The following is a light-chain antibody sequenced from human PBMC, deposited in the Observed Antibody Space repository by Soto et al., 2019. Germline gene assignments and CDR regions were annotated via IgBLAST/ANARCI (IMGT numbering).Light chain of an antibody. CDR1: NIGSKS. V-gene: IGLV3-21*02. CDR3: LVWDSRSEHDV. CDR2: DAS. J-gene: IGLJ1*01. Sequence: SYELTQSPSVSVAPGQTVSITCGGYNIGSKSGHGYQQKPGQAAVLVVYDASARRSGIPERFSATNSGNTATLTITRVEAGDEADYHCLVWDSRSEHDVVGTGTTVTVL.